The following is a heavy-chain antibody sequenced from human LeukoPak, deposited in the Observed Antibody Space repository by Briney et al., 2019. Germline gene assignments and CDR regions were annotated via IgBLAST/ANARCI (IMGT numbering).Heavy chain of an antibody. V-gene: IGHV4-30-4*01. CDR1: GTSVSSGDYY. CDR3: ACLNHYDYVWGNYRHGGDF. J-gene: IGHJ4*02. D-gene: IGHD3-16*02. Sequence: SQTLSLTCAVSGTSVSSGDYYWTWIRQPPGKGLEWIGYIYYSGSTYYNPSLKSRSTISLDTSKTQFSLRLDSVTAADTAVYYCACLNHYDYVWGNYRHGGDFWGQGTLVTVSS. CDR2: IYYSGST.